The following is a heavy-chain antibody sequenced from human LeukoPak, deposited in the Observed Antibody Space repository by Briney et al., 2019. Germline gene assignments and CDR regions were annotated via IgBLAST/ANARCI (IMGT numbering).Heavy chain of an antibody. D-gene: IGHD6-19*01. CDR1: GFTFGGYG. CDR2: IAYDGSRA. Sequence: GGSLRLSCAGSGFTFGGYGMHWFRQTPGKGLEWVAVIAYDGSRAFYADSVKGRFTISRDNSKNTMSVQMDDLRAEDTAVYYCAKGSGVAGTFGWFDPWGQGTLVTVSS. V-gene: IGHV3-33*03. J-gene: IGHJ5*02. CDR3: AKGSGVAGTFGWFDP.